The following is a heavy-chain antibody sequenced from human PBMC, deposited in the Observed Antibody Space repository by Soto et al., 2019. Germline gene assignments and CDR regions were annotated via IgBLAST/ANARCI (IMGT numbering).Heavy chain of an antibody. V-gene: IGHV1-18*01. D-gene: IGHD1-1*01. Sequence: QVPLVRSGAELKEPGAPVKFSCKGSGYTFNNYGISWVRQAPGKGREGMAWIRTYNDNANYGQSLQGRVTLNTDTSKGKASIELRSLKPDDTAVYYCARDERPVGHVSYAYFDRWGQGTLVTVSS. CDR2: IRTYNDNA. CDR3: ARDERPVGHVSYAYFDR. J-gene: IGHJ4*02. CDR1: GYTFNNYG.